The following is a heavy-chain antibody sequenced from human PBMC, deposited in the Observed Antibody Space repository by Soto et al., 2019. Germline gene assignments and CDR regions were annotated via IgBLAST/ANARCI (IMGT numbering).Heavy chain of an antibody. J-gene: IGHJ6*02. CDR1: GGSISSGDYY. D-gene: IGHD3-3*01. V-gene: IGHV4-30-4*01. Sequence: TLSLTCTVSGGSISSGDYYWSWIRQPPGKGLEWIGYIYYSGSTYYNPSLKSRVNISLEKSKNQSALKLMSVTAADTAVYYCARDNILGILYGGMDVGCQGITVTVSS. CDR2: IYYSGST. CDR3: ARDNILGILYGGMDV.